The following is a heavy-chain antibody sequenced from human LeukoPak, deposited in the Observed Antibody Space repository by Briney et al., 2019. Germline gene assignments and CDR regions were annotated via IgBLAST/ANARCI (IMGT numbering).Heavy chain of an antibody. CDR1: GYTFTSYG. CDR2: ISAYNGNT. Sequence: GASVKVSCKASGYTFTSYGISWVRQAPGQGLEWMGWISAYNGNTNYAQKFQGRVTITADKSTSTAYMELSSLRSEDTAVYYCASPLWFGELSYAFDIWGQGTMVTVSS. D-gene: IGHD3-10*01. V-gene: IGHV1-18*01. J-gene: IGHJ3*02. CDR3: ASPLWFGELSYAFDI.